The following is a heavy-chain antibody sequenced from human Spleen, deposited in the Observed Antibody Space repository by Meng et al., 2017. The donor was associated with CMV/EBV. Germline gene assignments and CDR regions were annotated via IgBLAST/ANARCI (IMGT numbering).Heavy chain of an antibody. V-gene: IGHV2-26*01. CDR3: ARIVVVPAALNNWFDP. Sequence: SGPTLVKPTATLTLTCTVSGFSLSNARMGVSWIRQPPGKALEWLAHIFSNDEKSYSTSLKSRLTISKDTSKSQVVLTMTNMDPVDTATYYCARIVVVPAALNNWFDPWGQGTLVTVSS. J-gene: IGHJ5*02. CDR1: GFSLSNARMG. CDR2: IFSNDEK. D-gene: IGHD2-2*01.